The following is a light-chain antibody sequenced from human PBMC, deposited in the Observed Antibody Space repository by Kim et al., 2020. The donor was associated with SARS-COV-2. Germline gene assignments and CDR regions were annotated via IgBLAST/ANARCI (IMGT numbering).Light chain of an antibody. V-gene: IGKV3-15*01. CDR3: QQYNNWPPLT. CDR2: GAS. J-gene: IGKJ4*01. Sequence: VSPGERAPLSCRASQSVSSNLAWYQQKPGQAPRLLIYGASTRATGIPARFSGSGSGTEFTLTISSLQSEDFAVYYCQQYNNWPPLTFGGGTKVEIK. CDR1: QSVSSN.